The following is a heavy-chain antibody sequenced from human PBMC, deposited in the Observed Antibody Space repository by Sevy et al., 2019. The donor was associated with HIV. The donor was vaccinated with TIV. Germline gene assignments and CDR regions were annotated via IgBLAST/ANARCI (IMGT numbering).Heavy chain of an antibody. CDR2: ISDSGGNT. CDR3: AKAGGSTGGSFDY. J-gene: IGHJ4*02. CDR1: GFTFINYA. Sequence: RGSLRLSCAASGFTFINYAMYWVRQTPGKGLEWVSVISDSGGNTYYADSVKGRFTISRDNSENTLYLQMNSLRAGDTAVYYCAKAGGSTGGSFDYWGQGTLVTVSS. D-gene: IGHD7-27*01. V-gene: IGHV3-23*01.